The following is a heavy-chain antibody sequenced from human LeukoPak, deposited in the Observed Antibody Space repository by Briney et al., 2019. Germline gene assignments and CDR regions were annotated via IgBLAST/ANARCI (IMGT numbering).Heavy chain of an antibody. V-gene: IGHV4-59*01. D-gene: IGHD4-17*01. CDR3: ARVHDYGDYLDY. J-gene: IGHJ4*02. Sequence: PSETLSLTCTVSGGSISSYYWSWIRQPPGKGLEWIGYIYYSGSTNYNPSLKSRVTISVDTSKNQFSLKLSSVTAADTALYYCARVHDYGDYLDYWGQGTLVTVSS. CDR1: GGSISSYY. CDR2: IYYSGST.